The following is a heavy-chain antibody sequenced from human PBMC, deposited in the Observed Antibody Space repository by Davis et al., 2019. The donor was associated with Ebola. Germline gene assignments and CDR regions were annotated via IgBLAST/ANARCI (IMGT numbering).Heavy chain of an antibody. CDR2: INTNTGNP. CDR1: GYTFTSYA. D-gene: IGHD3-9*01. V-gene: IGHV7-4-1*02. CDR3: ARGKVLRYFDWSEIYYYGMDV. J-gene: IGHJ6*04. Sequence: ASVKVSCKASGYTFTSYAMNWVRQAPGQGLGWMGWINTNTGNPTYAQGFTGRFVFSLDTSVSTAYLQISSLKAEDTAVYYCARGKVLRYFDWSEIYYYGMDVWGKGTTVTVSS.